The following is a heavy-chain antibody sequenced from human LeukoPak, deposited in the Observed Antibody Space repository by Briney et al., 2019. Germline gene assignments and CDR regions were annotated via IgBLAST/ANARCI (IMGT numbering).Heavy chain of an antibody. CDR3: AHNLPYYYGSGSYYNAYFDY. V-gene: IGHV2-5*01. Sequence: SGPTLVKPTQTLTLTCTFSGFSLSTSGVGVGWIRQPPGKALEWLALIYWSDDKRYSPSLKSRLTITKDTSKNQVVLTMTNMDPVDTATYYCAHNLPYYYGSGSYYNAYFDYWGQGTLVTVSS. CDR1: GFSLSTSGVG. CDR2: IYWSDDK. D-gene: IGHD3-10*01. J-gene: IGHJ4*02.